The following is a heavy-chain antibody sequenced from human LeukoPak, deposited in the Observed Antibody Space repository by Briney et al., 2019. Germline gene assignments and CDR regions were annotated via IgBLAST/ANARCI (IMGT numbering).Heavy chain of an antibody. CDR2: INNDAKEK. CDR1: GFKFGDYW. V-gene: IGHV3-7*01. D-gene: IGHD2/OR15-2a*01. J-gene: IGHJ4*02. CDR3: ARGPQYGAIDY. Sequence: PGRSLRLSCDASGFKFGDYWMGWVRLAPGQRLKWVATINNDAKEKYYVDSVKGRFTISRDNARNSLYLQMRSLRAEDTALYYCARGPQYGAIDYWGQGTLLTVSS.